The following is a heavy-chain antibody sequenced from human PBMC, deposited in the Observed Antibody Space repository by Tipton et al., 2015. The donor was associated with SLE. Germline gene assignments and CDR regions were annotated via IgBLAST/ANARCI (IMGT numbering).Heavy chain of an antibody. Sequence: LRLSCTVSGGSVSGGDYLWTWIRQHPGKGLEWIGYIHFSGSTYYNPSLKSRVTISVDTSKNQFSLQLSSVTAADTAIYYCAREIRGVSYFDYWGQGTLVTVSS. CDR2: IHFSGST. CDR3: AREIRGVSYFDY. J-gene: IGHJ4*02. CDR1: GGSVSGGDYL. V-gene: IGHV4-31*03. D-gene: IGHD3-10*01.